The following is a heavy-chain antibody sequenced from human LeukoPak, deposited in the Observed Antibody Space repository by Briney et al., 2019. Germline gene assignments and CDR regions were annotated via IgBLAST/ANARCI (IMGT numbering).Heavy chain of an antibody. CDR2: IYYSGST. CDR3: ARSPRSVGIAAAGTNYWYSDL. CDR1: GGSISSYY. J-gene: IGHJ2*01. D-gene: IGHD6-13*01. Sequence: SETLSLTCTVSGGSISSYYWSWIRQPPGKGLEWIGYIYYSGSTNYNPSLKSRVTISVDTSKNQFSLKLSSVTAADTAVYYCARSPRSVGIAAAGTNYWYSDLWGRGTLVTVSS. V-gene: IGHV4-59*01.